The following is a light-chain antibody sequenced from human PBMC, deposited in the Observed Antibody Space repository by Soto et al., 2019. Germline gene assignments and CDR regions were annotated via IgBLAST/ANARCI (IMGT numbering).Light chain of an antibody. V-gene: IGLV3-21*02. J-gene: IGLJ3*02. Sequence: SYELTQPPSVSVAPGQTAIVTCDGNNIGSNSVHWYQQKPGRAPVLVVYADSDRPSGVPERFSGSNSGNTATLTISRVEAGDEADYYCATWDDSLNGWIFGGGTKLTVL. CDR2: ADS. CDR1: NIGSNS. CDR3: ATWDDSLNGWI.